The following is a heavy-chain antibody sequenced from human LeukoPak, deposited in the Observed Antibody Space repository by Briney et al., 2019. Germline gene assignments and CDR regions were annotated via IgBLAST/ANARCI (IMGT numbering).Heavy chain of an antibody. J-gene: IGHJ4*02. CDR1: GFTFSSYW. Sequence: PGGSLRLSCAASGFTFSSYWMSWVRQAPGKGLEWVANIKQDGSEKYYVDSVKGRFTISRDNAENSLYLQMNSLRAEDTAVYYCARDWRLGYCSSTSCYSSDYWGQGTLVTLSS. CDR2: IKQDGSEK. CDR3: ARDWRLGYCSSTSCYSSDY. D-gene: IGHD2-2*01. V-gene: IGHV3-7*01.